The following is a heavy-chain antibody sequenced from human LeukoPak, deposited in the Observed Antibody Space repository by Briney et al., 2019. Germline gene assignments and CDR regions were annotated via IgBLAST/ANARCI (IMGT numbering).Heavy chain of an antibody. J-gene: IGHJ4*02. D-gene: IGHD4-23*01. CDR2: ISYDGSNK. V-gene: IGHV3-30-3*01. CDR3: AKDLLDYGGNLPIDY. Sequence: PGGSLRLSCAASGFTFSSYAMHWVRQAPGKGLEWVAVISYDGSNKYYADSVKGRFTISRDNSKNTLYLQMNSLRAEDTAVYYCAKDLLDYGGNLPIDYWGQGTLVTVSS. CDR1: GFTFSSYA.